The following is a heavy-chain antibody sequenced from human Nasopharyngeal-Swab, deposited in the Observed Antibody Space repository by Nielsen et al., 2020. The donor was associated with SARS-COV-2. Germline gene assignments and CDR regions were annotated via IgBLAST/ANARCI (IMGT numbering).Heavy chain of an antibody. CDR1: GYTLTELS. J-gene: IGHJ4*02. CDR2: FDPEDGET. D-gene: IGHD2-2*02. CDR3: ATGPAVVVPAAIDY. Sequence: ASVKVSCKVSGYTLTELSMHWVRQAPGEGLEWMGGFDPEDGETIYAQKFQGRVTMTEDTSTDTAYMELSSLRSEDTAVYYCATGPAVVVPAAIDYWGQGTLVTVSS. V-gene: IGHV1-24*01.